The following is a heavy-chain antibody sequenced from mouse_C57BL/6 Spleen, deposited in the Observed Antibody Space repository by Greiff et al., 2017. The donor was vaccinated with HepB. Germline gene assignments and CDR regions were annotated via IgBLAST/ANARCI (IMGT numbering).Heavy chain of an antibody. J-gene: IGHJ4*01. CDR2: IHPNSGST. D-gene: IGHD2-1*01. Sequence: VQLQQPGAELVKPGASVKLSCKASGYTFTSYWMHWVKQRPGQGLEWIGMIHPNSGSTNYNEKFKSKATLTVDKSSSTAYMQLSSLTSEDSAVYYCARYGNYESYAMDYWGQGTSVTVSS. V-gene: IGHV1-64*01. CDR1: GYTFTSYW. CDR3: ARYGNYESYAMDY.